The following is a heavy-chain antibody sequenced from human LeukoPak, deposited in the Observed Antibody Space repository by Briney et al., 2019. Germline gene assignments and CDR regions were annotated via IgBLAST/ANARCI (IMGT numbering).Heavy chain of an antibody. Sequence: ASVKVSCKASGYTFTSYDINWVRQATGQGLERMGWMNPNSGNTGYAQKFQGRVTMTRNTSISTAYMELSSLRSEDTAVYYCARGQMGRGAARRVDYWGQGTLVTVSS. CDR3: ARGQMGRGAARRVDY. D-gene: IGHD6-6*01. CDR2: MNPNSGNT. J-gene: IGHJ4*02. V-gene: IGHV1-8*01. CDR1: GYTFTSYD.